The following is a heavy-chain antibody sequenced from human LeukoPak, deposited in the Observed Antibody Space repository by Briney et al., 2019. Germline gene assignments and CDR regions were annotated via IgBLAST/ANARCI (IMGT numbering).Heavy chain of an antibody. D-gene: IGHD4-17*01. J-gene: IGHJ4*02. V-gene: IGHV3-74*01. CDR3: RSFQVSNDYEVDDY. Sequence: GGSLRLSCAASGFTFSSYWMHWVRQAPGKGLVWVSRINSDGSSTGYADSVKGRFTISRDNAKNTLYLQMNSLRAEDTAVYYCRSFQVSNDYEVDDYWGQGALVTVSS. CDR2: INSDGSST. CDR1: GFTFSSYW.